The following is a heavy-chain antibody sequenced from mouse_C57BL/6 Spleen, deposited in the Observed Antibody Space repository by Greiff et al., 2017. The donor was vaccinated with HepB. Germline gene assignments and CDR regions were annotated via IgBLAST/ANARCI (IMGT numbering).Heavy chain of an antibody. CDR1: GYSFTDYN. CDR2: INPNYGTT. Sequence: VQLKESGPELVKPGASVKISCKASGYSFTDYNMNWVKQSNGKSLEWIGVINPNYGTTSYNQKFKGKATLTVDQSSSTAYMQLNSLTSEDSAVYYCARLGDYSNSYWYFDVWGTGTTVTVSS. J-gene: IGHJ1*03. V-gene: IGHV1-39*01. CDR3: ARLGDYSNSYWYFDV. D-gene: IGHD2-5*01.